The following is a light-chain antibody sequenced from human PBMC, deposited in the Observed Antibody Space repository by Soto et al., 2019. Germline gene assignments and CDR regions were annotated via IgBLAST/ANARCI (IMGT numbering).Light chain of an antibody. CDR2: KAS. J-gene: IGKJ1*01. Sequence: EIRISQSAATVSASVGDRVTITCRASQSISSWLAWYQQKPGKAPKLLIYKASTLKSGVPSRFSGSGSGTEFTLTISSLQPDDFATYYCQHYNSYSEAFGQGTKVDI. CDR1: QSISSW. V-gene: IGKV1-5*03. CDR3: QHYNSYSEA.